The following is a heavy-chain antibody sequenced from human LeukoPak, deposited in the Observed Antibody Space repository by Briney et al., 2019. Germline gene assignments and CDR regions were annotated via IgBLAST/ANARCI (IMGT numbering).Heavy chain of an antibody. CDR2: ISSSGSSI. D-gene: IGHD3-22*01. J-gene: IGHJ3*02. CDR3: ARVSSGAGGAFDI. CDR1: GFTFSGYE. Sequence: GGSLRLSCAASGFTFSGYEMSWVRQAPGKGLEWVSYISSSGSSIYYADSVKGRFTISRDNAKNSLYLQMNSLRAEDTAVYYCARVSSGAGGAFDIWGQGTVVTVSS. V-gene: IGHV3-48*03.